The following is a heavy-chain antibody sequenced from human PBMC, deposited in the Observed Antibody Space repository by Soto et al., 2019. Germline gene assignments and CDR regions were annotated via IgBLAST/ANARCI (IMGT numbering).Heavy chain of an antibody. CDR2: INAGNGKK. CDR1: GYTFTSYA. Sequence: ASVKVSCKASGYTFTSYAMHWVRQAPGQRLEWMGWINAGNGKKKNSQKNKGKVTITRDTSASTAYMELSSLRSEDTAVYYCARGLNGYLHYFDYWGQGTPVTVSS. V-gene: IGHV1-3*01. CDR3: ARGLNGYLHYFDY. D-gene: IGHD5-18*01. J-gene: IGHJ4*02.